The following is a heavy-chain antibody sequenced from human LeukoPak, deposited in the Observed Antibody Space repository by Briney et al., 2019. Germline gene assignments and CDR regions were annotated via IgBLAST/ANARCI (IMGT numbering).Heavy chain of an antibody. D-gene: IGHD3-9*01. J-gene: IGHJ5*02. CDR3: ARVNYDILTGNWFDP. CDR2: IYHSGST. Sequence: SQTLSLTCTVSGGSISSGGYYWSWIRQPPGKGLEWIGYIYHSGSTYYNPSLKSRVTISVDRSKNQFSLKLSSVTAADTAVYYCARVNYDILTGNWFDPWGQGTLVTVSS. V-gene: IGHV4-30-2*01. CDR1: GGSISSGGYY.